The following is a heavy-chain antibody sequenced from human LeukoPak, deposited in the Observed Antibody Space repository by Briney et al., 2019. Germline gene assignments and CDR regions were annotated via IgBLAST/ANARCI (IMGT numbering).Heavy chain of an antibody. CDR2: IIPIFGTA. V-gene: IGHV1-69*05. CDR1: GGTFSSYA. J-gene: IGHJ3*02. Sequence: GASVKVSCKASGGTFSSYAISWVRQAPGQGLEWMGGIIPIFGTANYAQKFQGRVTITTDESTSTAYMELSSLRSEDTAVYYCAIVGRQLPQGDAFDIWGQGTMVTVSS. CDR3: AIVGRQLPQGDAFDI. D-gene: IGHD6-6*01.